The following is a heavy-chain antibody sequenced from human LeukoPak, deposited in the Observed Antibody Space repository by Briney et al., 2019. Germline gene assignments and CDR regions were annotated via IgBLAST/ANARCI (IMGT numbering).Heavy chain of an antibody. CDR3: VKDIVVVVAAANDY. CDR2: ISSNGGST. CDR1: GFTFSSYA. Sequence: GGSLRLSCAASGFTFSSYAMHWVRQAPGKGLEYVSAISSNGGSTYYADSVKGRFTISRDNSKNTLYLQMSSLRAEDTAVYYCVKDIVVVVAAANDYWGQGTLVTVSS. J-gene: IGHJ4*02. D-gene: IGHD2-15*01. V-gene: IGHV3-64D*06.